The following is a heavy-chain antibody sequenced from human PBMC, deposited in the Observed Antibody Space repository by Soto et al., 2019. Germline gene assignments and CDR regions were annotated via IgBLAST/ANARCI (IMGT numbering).Heavy chain of an antibody. Sequence: EVQLLESGGGLVQPGGSLILSCVASGFAFSNYDMSWVRQAPGKGLEWVSAISGSGSGTYYADSVKGRFTISRDNPKNTLYLQMNSLRAEDTAVYYCANRDTSMVTRYYYGMDVWGQGTTVTVSS. CDR3: ANRDTSMVTRYYYGMDV. J-gene: IGHJ6*02. CDR1: GFAFSNYD. D-gene: IGHD5-18*01. CDR2: ISGSGSGT. V-gene: IGHV3-23*01.